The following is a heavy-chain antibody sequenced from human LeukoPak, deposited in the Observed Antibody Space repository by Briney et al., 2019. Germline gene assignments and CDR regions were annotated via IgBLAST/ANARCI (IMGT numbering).Heavy chain of an antibody. CDR3: ASGSRFGTQIDY. J-gene: IGHJ4*02. V-gene: IGHV3-7*01. D-gene: IGHD3-10*01. Sequence: GGSLRLSCAASGFTFSSYWMSWVRQAPGKGLEWVANIKQDGSEKYYVDSVKGRFTISRDNSKNTLYLQMNSLRAEDTAVYYCASGSRFGTQIDYWGQGTLVTVSS. CDR2: IKQDGSEK. CDR1: GFTFSSYW.